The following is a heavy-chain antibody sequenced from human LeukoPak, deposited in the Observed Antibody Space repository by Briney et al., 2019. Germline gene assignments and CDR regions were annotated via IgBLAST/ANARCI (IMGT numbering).Heavy chain of an antibody. CDR2: IGSSGNNK. Sequence: GGSLRLSCAASGFTFSSYLMNWVRQAPGKGLEWVSSIGSSGNNKYYADSVKGRVTISRDNVKNSLYLQVDSLRAEVTAVYFCARGATTYEYYYYYYMDVWGKGTTVIVSS. CDR3: ARGATTYEYYYYYYMDV. CDR1: GFTFSSYL. D-gene: IGHD2/OR15-2a*01. V-gene: IGHV3-21*06. J-gene: IGHJ6*03.